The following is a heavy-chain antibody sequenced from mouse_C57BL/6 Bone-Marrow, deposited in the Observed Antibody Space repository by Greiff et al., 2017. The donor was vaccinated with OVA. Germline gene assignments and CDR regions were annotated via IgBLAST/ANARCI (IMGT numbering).Heavy chain of an antibody. V-gene: IGHV5-17*01. CDR2: ISSGSSTI. CDR1: VFTFCDYG. Sequence: EVKLVESAGGLVKPGGSLKLSCAASVFTFCDYGMHWVRQAPEKGLVWVAYISSGSSTIYYADTVKGRFTISRDNAKNTLFLQMTSLRSEDTAMYYCARFGDYWGQGTTLTVSS. J-gene: IGHJ2*01. CDR3: ARFGDY.